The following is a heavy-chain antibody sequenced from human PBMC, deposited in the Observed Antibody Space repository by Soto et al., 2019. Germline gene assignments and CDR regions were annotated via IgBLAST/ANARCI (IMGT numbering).Heavy chain of an antibody. D-gene: IGHD2-15*01. CDR2: INPNGGST. CDR1: GYTFTTYY. Sequence: QVQLVQSGAEVKRPGASVKVSCKASGYTFTTYYMHWVRQAPGQGLEWLGIINPNGGSTTYAQKFQGRVNMARDTPPSKVYLEMSSLRSEDTAVYYCARAGYCSGGTCFHGNCDYWGQGTLVTVS. J-gene: IGHJ4*02. V-gene: IGHV1-46*01. CDR3: ARAGYCSGGTCFHGNCDY.